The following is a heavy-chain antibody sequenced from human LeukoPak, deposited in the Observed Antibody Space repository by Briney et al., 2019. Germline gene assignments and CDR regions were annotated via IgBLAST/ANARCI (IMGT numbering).Heavy chain of an antibody. CDR1: GGTFSSHA. CDR3: ARGLQYQLLKALGHYYMDV. D-gene: IGHD2-2*01. Sequence: SVKVSCKASGGTFSSHAIAWVRQVPGQGPEWMGGIIPVSGAASYAQKFQGRVTITTDESASTVYMELNSLASDDTAVYYCARGLQYQLLKALGHYYMDVWGEGTTVTVSS. J-gene: IGHJ6*03. V-gene: IGHV1-69*05. CDR2: IIPVSGAA.